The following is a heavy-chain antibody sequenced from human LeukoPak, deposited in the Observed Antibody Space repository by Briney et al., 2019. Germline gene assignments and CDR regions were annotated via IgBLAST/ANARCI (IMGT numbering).Heavy chain of an antibody. Sequence: GGCLTLSCVGCRFTLSGSAMHWVRQASGKGLEWVGRIRSKANSYALGYAAAVTGRFTISRDHSKNTAYLQMNSPKPEDTAVYYCTRLSVVQDAFDIWGQGTMVTVSS. CDR3: TRLSVVQDAFDI. D-gene: IGHD2-15*01. CDR2: IRSKANSYAL. V-gene: IGHV3-73*01. CDR1: RFTLSGSA. J-gene: IGHJ3*02.